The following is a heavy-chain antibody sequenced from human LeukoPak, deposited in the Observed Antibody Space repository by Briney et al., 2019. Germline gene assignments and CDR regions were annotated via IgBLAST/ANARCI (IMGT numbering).Heavy chain of an antibody. D-gene: IGHD2-15*01. V-gene: IGHV3-30*02. CDR1: GLTFSDEY. CDR3: AKVRFCTGITCYPDDN. Sequence: PGAPLRLSCAASGLTFSDEYMHWVRQAPGKGLEWVAFIRYDGSNKYYADSVKGRFTISRDNSKNTMYLQMNSLRAEDTAVYYCAKVRFCTGITCYPDDNWGQGTLVTVSS. J-gene: IGHJ4*02. CDR2: IRYDGSNK.